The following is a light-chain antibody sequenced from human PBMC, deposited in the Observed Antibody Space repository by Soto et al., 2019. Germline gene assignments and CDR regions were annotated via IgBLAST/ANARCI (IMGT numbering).Light chain of an antibody. J-gene: IGKJ1*01. CDR3: QQYHFSTKR. CDR2: GAS. V-gene: IGKV3-20*01. CDR1: QSVSSSY. Sequence: EIVLTQSPGTVSLSPGERATLSCRASQSVSSSYLAWYQQKPGQAPRLLIYGASSRATGIPDRFSGSGSGTDFNLRISTLELEDFQVYYCQQYHFSTKRFGEGAKVDI.